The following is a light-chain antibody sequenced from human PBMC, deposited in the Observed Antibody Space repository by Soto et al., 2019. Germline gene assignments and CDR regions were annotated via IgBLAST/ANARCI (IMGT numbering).Light chain of an antibody. J-gene: IGKJ4*01. CDR2: DAS. CDR3: QQRSNWPST. V-gene: IGKV3-11*01. Sequence: EIVLTQSPATLSLSPGNRATLSCRASESVSRYLAWYQQKPGQAPRLLIYDASNRATCIPARFSGSGSGTDFTLTITSLEPDDFAVYYCQQRSNWPSTFGGGTKVEIK. CDR1: ESVSRY.